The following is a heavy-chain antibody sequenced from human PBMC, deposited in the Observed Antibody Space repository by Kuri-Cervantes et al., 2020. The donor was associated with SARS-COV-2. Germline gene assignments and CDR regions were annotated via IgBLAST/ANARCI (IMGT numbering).Heavy chain of an antibody. V-gene: IGHV1-2*02. D-gene: IGHD3-10*01. Sequence: GSVKVSCKASGYTFTGYYMHWVRQAPGQGLEWMGWINPNSGGTNYAQKFQGRVTMTRDTSISTAYMELSRLRSGDTAVYYCATESYYGSGSYYYYYYGMDVWGQGTTVTVSS. CDR2: INPNSGGT. CDR3: ATESYYGSGSYYYYYYGMDV. J-gene: IGHJ6*02. CDR1: GYTFTGYY.